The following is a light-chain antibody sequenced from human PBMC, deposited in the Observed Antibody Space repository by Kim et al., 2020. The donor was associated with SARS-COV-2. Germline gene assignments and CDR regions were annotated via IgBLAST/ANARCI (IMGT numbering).Light chain of an antibody. Sequence: EIVMTQSPATLSLSPGERATLSCRASQSVSSYLTWYQQKPGQAPRLLIYDASNRATGVPARFSGSGSGADFTLTISSLEAEDFGVYYCQQRSNWRLAFGRGTKVDIK. V-gene: IGKV3-11*01. CDR1: QSVSSY. CDR2: DAS. J-gene: IGKJ4*01. CDR3: QQRSNWRLA.